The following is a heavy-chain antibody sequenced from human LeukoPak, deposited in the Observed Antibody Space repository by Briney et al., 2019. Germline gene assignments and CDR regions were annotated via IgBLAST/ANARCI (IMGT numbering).Heavy chain of an antibody. J-gene: IGHJ4*02. CDR2: IYHSGST. D-gene: IGHD3-22*01. CDR1: GGSISSGGYY. Sequence: SQALSLTCTVSGGSISSGGYYWSWIRQAPGKGLEWIGYIYHSGSTYYNPSLKSRVTISVDRSKNQFSLKLSSVTAADTAVYYCARSPLYYDSSGPGYWGQGTLVTVSS. V-gene: IGHV4-30-2*01. CDR3: ARSPLYYDSSGPGY.